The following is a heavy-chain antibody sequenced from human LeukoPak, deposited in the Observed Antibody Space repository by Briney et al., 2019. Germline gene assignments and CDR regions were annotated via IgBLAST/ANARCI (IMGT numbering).Heavy chain of an antibody. Sequence: GGSLRLSCAASGFTVSSNYMSWVRQAPGKGLEWVSVIYSGGSTYYADSVKGRFTISRDNSKNTLYLQMNSLRAEDTAVYYCALAWGVTNVLPRAESNFDYWGQGTLVTVSS. CDR2: IYSGGST. CDR3: ALAWGVTNVLPRAESNFDY. J-gene: IGHJ4*02. CDR1: GFTVSSNY. V-gene: IGHV3-66*02. D-gene: IGHD3-10*01.